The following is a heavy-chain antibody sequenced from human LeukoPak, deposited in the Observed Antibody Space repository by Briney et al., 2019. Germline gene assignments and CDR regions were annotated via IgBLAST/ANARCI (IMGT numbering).Heavy chain of an antibody. CDR2: IYYSGST. CDR3: ARGHCSSTSCYPNWFDP. J-gene: IGHJ5*02. Sequence: SETLSLTCTVSGGSISSYYWSWIRQPPGKGLEWIGYIYYSGSTNYNPSLKSRVTISVDTSKNQFSLKLSSVTAADTAVYYCARGHCSSTSCYPNWFDPWGQGTLVTVSS. D-gene: IGHD2-2*01. V-gene: IGHV4-59*01. CDR1: GGSISSYY.